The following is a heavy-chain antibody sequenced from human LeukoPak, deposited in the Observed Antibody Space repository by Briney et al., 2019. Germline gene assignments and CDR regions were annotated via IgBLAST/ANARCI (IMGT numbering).Heavy chain of an antibody. Sequence: PGGSLRLSCAASGFTFSNDGMHWVRQAPGKGLEWVTGISHDENNKYYADSVKGRFTISRDNSKSTVYLQMNSLSTEDTAVYYCAKGGGTYYNPFDPWGQGTLVTVSS. J-gene: IGHJ5*02. CDR3: AKGGGTYYNPFDP. CDR2: ISHDENNK. D-gene: IGHD3-10*01. CDR1: GFTFSNDG. V-gene: IGHV3-30*18.